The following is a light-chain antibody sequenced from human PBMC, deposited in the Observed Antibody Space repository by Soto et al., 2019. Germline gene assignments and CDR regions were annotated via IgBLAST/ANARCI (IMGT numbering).Light chain of an antibody. J-gene: IGKJ2*01. Sequence: DIVMTQSPDSLAVSLGERATINCKSSQSVLYSSNNKNFLAWYQHKPGQPPQLLIYWASTRESGVPDRFSGSGSGTDFTLTIGSLQAEDVAVYYCQQYYSTPHTFGQGTKLQIK. CDR2: WAS. V-gene: IGKV4-1*01. CDR1: QSVLYSSNNKNF. CDR3: QQYYSTPHT.